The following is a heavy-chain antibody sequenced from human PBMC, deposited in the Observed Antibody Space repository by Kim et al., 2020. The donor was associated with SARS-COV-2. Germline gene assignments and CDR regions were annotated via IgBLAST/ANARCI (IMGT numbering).Heavy chain of an antibody. J-gene: IGHJ4*02. CDR3: ARFQSTMAAAALIWIY. CDR2: INTNTGNP. D-gene: IGHD6-13*01. V-gene: IGHV7-4-1*02. Sequence: ASVKVSCKASGYTFTSYAMNWVRQAPGQGLEWMGWINTNTGNPTYAQGFTGRFVFSLDTSVSTAYLQISSLKAEDTAVYYCARFQSTMAAAALIWIYWGQGTLVTVSS. CDR1: GYTFTSYA.